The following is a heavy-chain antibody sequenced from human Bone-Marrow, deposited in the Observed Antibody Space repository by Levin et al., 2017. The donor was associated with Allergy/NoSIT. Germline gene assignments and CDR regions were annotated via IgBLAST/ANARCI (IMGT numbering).Heavy chain of an antibody. Sequence: GGSLRLSCAASGFAFSDYYMTGIRQAPGKGLEWCSYISGNGNHSYTDSVKGRITISRDNANNSPYPQMNTLIAEDTAVYYGARKYSGLDSWGQGTLVTVSS. CDR2: ISGNGNH. J-gene: IGHJ4*02. D-gene: IGHD1-26*01. CDR1: GFAFSDYY. V-gene: IGHV3-11*01. CDR3: ARKYSGLDS.